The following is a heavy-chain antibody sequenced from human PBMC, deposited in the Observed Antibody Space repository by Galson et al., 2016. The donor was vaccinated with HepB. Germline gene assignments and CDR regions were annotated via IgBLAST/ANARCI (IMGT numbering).Heavy chain of an antibody. CDR1: TVTFTLYT. J-gene: IGHJ6*02. D-gene: IGHD6-13*01. CDR2: ISAKSQSI. Sequence: SLRLSCAASTVTFTLYTMNWVRQAPGKGLEWVSSISAKSQSIYYAASVKGRFTIPRDNSKNSLYLQMNGVRAEDTAVYYCARSGASDSSNRLYNYFYGMDVWGQGTTVTVSS. V-gene: IGHV3-21*06. CDR3: ARSGASDSSNRLYNYFYGMDV.